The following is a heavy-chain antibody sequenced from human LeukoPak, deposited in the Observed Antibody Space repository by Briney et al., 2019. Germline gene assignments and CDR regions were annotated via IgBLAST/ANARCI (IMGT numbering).Heavy chain of an antibody. CDR1: GYSFTSYW. CDR3: ARQQLVLNYYYYGMDV. CDR2: IYPGDSDT. D-gene: IGHD6-13*01. V-gene: IGHV5-51*01. Sequence: GESLKISCKGSGYSFTSYWIGWVRQMPGKGLEWMGIIYPGDSDTRYSPSFQGQVTISADKSISTAYLQWSSLKASDTAMYYCARQQLVLNYYYYGMDVWGQGTTVTVSS. J-gene: IGHJ6*02.